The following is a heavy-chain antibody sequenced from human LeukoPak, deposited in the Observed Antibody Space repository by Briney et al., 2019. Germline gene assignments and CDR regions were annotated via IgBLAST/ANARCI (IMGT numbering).Heavy chain of an antibody. J-gene: IGHJ4*02. CDR2: ISYDGSNK. Sequence: GGSLRLSCAASGFTFSSYAMHWVRQAPGKGLEWVAVISYDGSNKYYADSVKGRFTISRDNSKNTLYLQMNSLRAEDTAVYYCASYYYDSSGYYHPFDYWGQGTLVTVSS. V-gene: IGHV3-30*04. CDR3: ASYYYDSSGYYHPFDY. D-gene: IGHD3-22*01. CDR1: GFTFSSYA.